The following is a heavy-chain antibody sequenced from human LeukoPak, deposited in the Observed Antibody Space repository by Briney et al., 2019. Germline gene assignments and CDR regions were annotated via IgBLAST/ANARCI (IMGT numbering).Heavy chain of an antibody. CDR2: ISNSGEYT. CDR3: ARWTWNYDY. CDR1: GFTFTNFS. Sequence: PGRSLRLSCTASGFTFTNFSINLVRQAPGKGLEWVSAISNSGEYTLYADSVKGRFTISRDNSKNTVYLQMNSLRAEDTALYYCARWTWNYDYWGQGTLVTVSS. V-gene: IGHV3-23*01. J-gene: IGHJ4*02. D-gene: IGHD1-1*01.